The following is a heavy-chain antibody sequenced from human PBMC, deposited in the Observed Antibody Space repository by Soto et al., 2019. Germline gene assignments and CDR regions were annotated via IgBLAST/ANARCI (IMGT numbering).Heavy chain of an antibody. D-gene: IGHD3-16*02. CDR1: GYTFTSYD. J-gene: IGHJ5*02. V-gene: IGHV1-8*01. Sequence: QVQLVQSGAEVKKPGASVKVSCKASGYTFTSYDINWVRQATGQGLEWMGWMNPNSGNTGYAQKFQGRVTMTTNTSISTAYMELSSLRSEDTAGSYCARERSSSKRFDPWGQGTLVTVSS. CDR2: MNPNSGNT. CDR3: ARERSSSKRFDP.